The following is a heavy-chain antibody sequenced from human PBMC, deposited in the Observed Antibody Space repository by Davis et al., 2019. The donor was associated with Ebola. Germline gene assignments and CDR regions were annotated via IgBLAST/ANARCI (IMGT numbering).Heavy chain of an antibody. CDR3: ARDGNYDFWSGHGYYYYGMDV. CDR1: GYTFTSYG. J-gene: IGHJ6*02. Sequence: ASVKVSCKASGYTFTSYGISWVRQAPGQGLEWMGWISAYNGNTNYAQKLQGRVTMTTDTSTSTAYMELRSLRSDDTAVYYCARDGNYDFWSGHGYYYYGMDVWGQGTTVTVSS. CDR2: ISAYNGNT. V-gene: IGHV1-18*01. D-gene: IGHD3-3*01.